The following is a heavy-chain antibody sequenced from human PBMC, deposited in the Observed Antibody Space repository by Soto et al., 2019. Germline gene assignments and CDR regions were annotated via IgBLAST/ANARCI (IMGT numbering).Heavy chain of an antibody. Sequence: QVQLQESGPGLVKPSQTLSLTCTVSGGSISSGGYYWSWIRQHPGTGLEWIGYIYYSGSTYYNPSLKSRVTITGDTSKNQFSVKLSSVTAADTAVYYCARSRLEELSLGYWGQGTLDTVSS. D-gene: IGHD3-16*02. CDR1: GGSISSGGYY. J-gene: IGHJ4*02. V-gene: IGHV4-31*03. CDR3: ARSRLEELSLGY. CDR2: IYYSGST.